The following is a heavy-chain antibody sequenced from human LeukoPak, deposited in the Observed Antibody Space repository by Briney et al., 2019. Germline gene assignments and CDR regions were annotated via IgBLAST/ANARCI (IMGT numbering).Heavy chain of an antibody. Sequence: GGSLRLSCVASGFTFSSYWMTWVRQAPEKGLEWLANIKEDGSIQYYLDSVRGRFTISRDNAKTSVYLQLNSLRADDTAVYYCARDVWTGVAVSDYWGQGTLVTVSS. CDR3: ARDVWTGVAVSDY. D-gene: IGHD6-19*01. V-gene: IGHV3-7*01. CDR1: GFTFSSYW. CDR2: IKEDGSIQ. J-gene: IGHJ4*02.